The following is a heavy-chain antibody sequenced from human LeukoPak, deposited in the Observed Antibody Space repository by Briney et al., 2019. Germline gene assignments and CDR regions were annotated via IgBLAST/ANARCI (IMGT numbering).Heavy chain of an antibody. V-gene: IGHV1-24*01. CDR3: ATRREVYGYYYYYYGMDV. Sequence: ASVKVSCKVSGYTLTELSMHWVRQAPGKGLEWKGGFDPEAGETIYAHKFQVRVSMTKDTSTDTAYMELSSLRSEDTAVYYCATRREVYGYYYYYYGMDVWGQGTTVTVSS. D-gene: IGHD5/OR15-5a*01. CDR1: GYTLTELS. CDR2: FDPEAGET. J-gene: IGHJ6*02.